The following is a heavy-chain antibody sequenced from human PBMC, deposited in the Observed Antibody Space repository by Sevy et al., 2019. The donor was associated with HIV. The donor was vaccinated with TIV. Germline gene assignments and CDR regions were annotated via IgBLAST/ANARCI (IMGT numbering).Heavy chain of an antibody. Sequence: GGSLRLSCAASGFTFSSYAMHWVRQAPGKGLEYVSAISSNGGSTYYADSVKGRFTISRDNSKNTLYLQMGSLGAEDMAVYYCARGFGYCSGGSCGGDAFDIWGQGTMVTVSS. CDR1: GFTFSSYA. D-gene: IGHD2-15*01. CDR3: ARGFGYCSGGSCGGDAFDI. V-gene: IGHV3-64*02. CDR2: ISSNGGST. J-gene: IGHJ3*02.